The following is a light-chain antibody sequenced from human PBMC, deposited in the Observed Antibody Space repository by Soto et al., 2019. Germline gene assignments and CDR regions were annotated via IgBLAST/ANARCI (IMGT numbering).Light chain of an antibody. CDR1: TMDVGNYNY. J-gene: IGLJ1*01. Sequence: QSVLAQPASVSASPGQSITITSPGTTMDVGNYNYVSWFQQHPGKPPKLMIYEVTNRPSGVSTRFSGSKAGITASLTISGLQAEDEADYYCSSYTTNTALVFGSGTKLTVL. CDR2: EVT. V-gene: IGLV2-14*01. CDR3: SSYTTNTALV.